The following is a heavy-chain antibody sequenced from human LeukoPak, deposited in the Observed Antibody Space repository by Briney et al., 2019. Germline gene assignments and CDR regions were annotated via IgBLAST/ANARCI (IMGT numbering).Heavy chain of an antibody. J-gene: IGHJ2*01. Sequence: WGSLRLSRAASGFTFSSYAMSWVRQDPGKGLEWVSAISGSGGSTYYADSVKGRFTISRDNSKNTLYLQMNSLRAEDTAVYYCAKMVGPQLWYFDLWGRGTLVTVSS. CDR2: ISGSGGST. CDR3: AKMVGPQLWYFDL. V-gene: IGHV3-23*01. D-gene: IGHD2-15*01. CDR1: GFTFSSYA.